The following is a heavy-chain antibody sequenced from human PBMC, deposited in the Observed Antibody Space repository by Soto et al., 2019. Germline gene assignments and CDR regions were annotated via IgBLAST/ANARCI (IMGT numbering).Heavy chain of an antibody. CDR2: IIPIFGTA. V-gene: IGHV1-69*13. D-gene: IGHD3-10*01. CDR1: GGTFSSYA. CDR3: ASQPYLKSGYFDY. J-gene: IGHJ4*02. Sequence: GASVKVSCKASGGTFSSYAISWVRQAPGQGLEWMGGIIPIFGTANYAQKFQGRVTITADESTSTAYMELSSLRSEDTAVYYCASQPYLKSGYFDYWGQGTLVTVSS.